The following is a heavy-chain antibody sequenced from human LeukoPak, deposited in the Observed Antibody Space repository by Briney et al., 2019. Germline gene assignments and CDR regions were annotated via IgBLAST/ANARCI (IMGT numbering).Heavy chain of an antibody. D-gene: IGHD5-18*01. J-gene: IGHJ4*02. CDR2: INPNSGGT. Sequence: ASVTVSRKASGYTFTGYYMHLVRLAPGPGLEWMGRINPNSGGTNYAQQFQGRVTMTRDTSIRTAYIELSRLRSDDTAVYYCAARGYRYGYSGSFDYWGQGTLVSVSS. CDR3: AARGYRYGYSGSFDY. V-gene: IGHV1-2*06. CDR1: GYTFTGYY.